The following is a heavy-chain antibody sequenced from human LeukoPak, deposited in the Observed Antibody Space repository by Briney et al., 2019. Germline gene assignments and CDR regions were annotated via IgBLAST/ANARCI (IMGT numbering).Heavy chain of an antibody. Sequence: GGSLRLSCAASGFTFSSYAMSWVRQAPGKGLEWVSAISGSGGSTYYADSVKGRFTISRDNSKNTLYLEMNSLRAEDTAVYYCAKDASVVGATSAFDYWGQGTLVTVSS. CDR1: GFTFSSYA. CDR3: AKDASVVGATSAFDY. D-gene: IGHD1-26*01. J-gene: IGHJ4*02. CDR2: ISGSGGST. V-gene: IGHV3-23*01.